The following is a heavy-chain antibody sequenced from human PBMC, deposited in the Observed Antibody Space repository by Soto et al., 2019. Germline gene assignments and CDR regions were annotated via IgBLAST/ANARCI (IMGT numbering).Heavy chain of an antibody. CDR2: MNPNSGNT. J-gene: IGHJ6*03. Sequence: ASVKVSCKASGYTFTSYDINWVRQAPGQGLEKMGWMNPNSGNTGYAQKLQGRVTMTRNTSISTAYMELSSLRSEDTAVYYCARVCVVVLAALGMVYYYYYYMDVWGKGTTVTVSS. CDR3: ARVCVVVLAALGMVYYYYYYMDV. CDR1: GYTFTSYD. V-gene: IGHV1-8*01. D-gene: IGHD2-2*01.